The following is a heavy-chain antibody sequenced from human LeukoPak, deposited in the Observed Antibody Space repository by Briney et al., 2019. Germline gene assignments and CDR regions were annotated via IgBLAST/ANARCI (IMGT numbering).Heavy chain of an antibody. Sequence: SETLSLTCTVSGGSISPYSWSWIRRPPGKGLEWIGYISYSGNTDYNPSLKSRVTISVDTSKNQFSLKLSPVPAAATAVYYCARSRLFGEIPPLYYWGQGTLVTVSS. D-gene: IGHD3-3*01. CDR3: ARSRLFGEIPPLYY. V-gene: IGHV4-59*01. J-gene: IGHJ4*02. CDR2: ISYSGNT. CDR1: GGSISPYS.